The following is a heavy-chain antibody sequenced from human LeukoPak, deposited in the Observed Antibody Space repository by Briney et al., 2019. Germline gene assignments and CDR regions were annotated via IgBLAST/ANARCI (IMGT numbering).Heavy chain of an antibody. CDR3: ARGSTSDWPLDH. J-gene: IGHJ4*02. D-gene: IGHD6-19*01. CDR1: GYTFNAYT. Sequence: ASVQVSCKASGYTFNAYTIHWVRQAPGQRFEWMGWIDADNGDTAYSQNLQGRVTITRDTSARTVYMELTSLRSEDTAAYYCARGSTSDWPLDHWGQGTLLTISP. CDR2: IDADNGDT. V-gene: IGHV1-3*01.